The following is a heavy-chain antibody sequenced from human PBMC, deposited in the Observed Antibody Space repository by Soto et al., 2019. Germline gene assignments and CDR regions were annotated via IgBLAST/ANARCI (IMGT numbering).Heavy chain of an antibody. V-gene: IGHV4-30-4*01. CDR1: GGSISSGDYY. CDR2: IYYSGST. CDR3: AVGGWLSYRYFDY. D-gene: IGHD3-3*01. J-gene: IGHJ4*02. Sequence: PSETLSLTCTVSGGSISSGDYYWSWIRQPPGKGLEWIGYIYYSGSTYYNPSLKSRVTISVDTSKNQFSLKLSSVTAADTAVYYCAVGGWLSYRYFDYWGQGTLVTVSS.